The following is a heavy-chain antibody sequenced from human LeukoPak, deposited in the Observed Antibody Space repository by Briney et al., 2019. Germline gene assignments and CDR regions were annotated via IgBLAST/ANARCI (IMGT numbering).Heavy chain of an antibody. J-gene: IGHJ4*02. CDR2: ISAYNGNT. CDR1: GYTFTSCG. Sequence: ASVKVSCKASGYTFTSCGISWVRQAPGQGLEWMGWISAYNGNTNYAQKLQGRVTMTTDTSTSTAYMELRSLRSDDTAVYYCAREDSSGYYYVYWGQGTLVTVSS. CDR3: AREDSSGYYYVY. V-gene: IGHV1-18*01. D-gene: IGHD3-22*01.